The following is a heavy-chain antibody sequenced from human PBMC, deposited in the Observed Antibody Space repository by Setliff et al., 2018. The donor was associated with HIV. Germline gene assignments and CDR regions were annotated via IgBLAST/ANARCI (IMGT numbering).Heavy chain of an antibody. V-gene: IGHV4-61*02. D-gene: IGHD3-3*01. CDR3: ARGPFVLRFLERLVYFDY. CDR2: VYSNGDT. J-gene: IGHJ4*02. Sequence: PSETLSLTCTVSGDSISRGPYYWSWIRQSAGRGLEWIGRVYSNGDTNYNPSLRSRVIISVDRSKNQFFLTLVSVTAADTALYYCARGPFVLRFLERLVYFDYWGQGKLVTVSS. CDR1: GDSISRGPYY.